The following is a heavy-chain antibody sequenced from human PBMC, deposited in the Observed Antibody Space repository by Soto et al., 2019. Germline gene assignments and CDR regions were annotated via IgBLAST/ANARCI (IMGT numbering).Heavy chain of an antibody. J-gene: IGHJ4*02. D-gene: IGHD3-10*01. Sequence: QVQMVQSGAEVKKPGASVKVSCKASGYTFTSYGISWVRQAPGQGLEWMGWISTYNGNTKYAQKLQGRVTMTTDTPTSTAYMELRSLRSDDTAVFYCAREMVRGVGSDYWGQWTLVTVSS. CDR2: ISTYNGNT. CDR3: AREMVRGVGSDY. V-gene: IGHV1-18*01. CDR1: GYTFTSYG.